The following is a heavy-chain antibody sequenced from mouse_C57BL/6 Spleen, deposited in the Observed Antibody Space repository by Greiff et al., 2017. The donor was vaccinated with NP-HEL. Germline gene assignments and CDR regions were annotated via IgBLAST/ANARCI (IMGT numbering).Heavy chain of an antibody. CDR1: GYTFTSYW. J-gene: IGHJ1*03. Sequence: QVHVKQPGAELVRPGSSVKLSCKASGYTFTSYWMHWVKQRPIQGLEWIGNIDPSDSETHYNQKFKDKATLTVDKSSSTAYMQLSSLTSEDSAVYYCARSGYGSSPYWYFDVWGTGTTVTVSS. D-gene: IGHD1-1*01. CDR2: IDPSDSET. V-gene: IGHV1-52*01. CDR3: ARSGYGSSPYWYFDV.